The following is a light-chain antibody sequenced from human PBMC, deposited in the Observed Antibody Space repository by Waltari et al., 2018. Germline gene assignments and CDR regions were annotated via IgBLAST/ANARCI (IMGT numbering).Light chain of an antibody. CDR2: EVT. CDR3: CSYAGSSTLV. J-gene: IGLJ3*02. Sequence: QSALTEPSSVSGSPGQSLPLSRTGTSSDGVSYNLVSWYQQHPGKAPKLMVYEVTKRPSGVSNRFSGSKSGNSASLTISGLQAEDEADYYCCSYAGSSTLVFGGGTKVTVL. CDR1: SSDGVSYNL. V-gene: IGLV2-23*02.